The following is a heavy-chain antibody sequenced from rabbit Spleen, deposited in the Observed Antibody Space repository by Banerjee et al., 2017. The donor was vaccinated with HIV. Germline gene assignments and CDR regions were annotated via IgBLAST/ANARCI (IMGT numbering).Heavy chain of an antibody. J-gene: IGHJ6*01. Sequence: QEQLVESGGGLVQPGGSLKLSCKASGFDFSNYNFMCWVRQAPGKGLEWIACIDTGSRDFTYYASWAKGRFTISKTSSTTVTLQMTSLTAADTATYFCARDTGSSFSTYGMDLWGQGTLVTVS. D-gene: IGHD8-1*01. CDR3: ARDTGSSFSTYGMDL. CDR1: GFDFSNYNF. CDR2: IDTGSRDFT. V-gene: IGHV1S45*01.